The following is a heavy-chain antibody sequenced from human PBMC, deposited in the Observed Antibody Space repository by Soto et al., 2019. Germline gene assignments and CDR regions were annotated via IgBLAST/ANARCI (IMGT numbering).Heavy chain of an antibody. CDR1: GFTFSSYA. Sequence: QVQLVESGGGVVQPGRSLRLSCAASGFTFSSYAMHWVRQAPGKGLEWVAVISYDGSNKYYADSVKGRFTISRENSKNTLYLQMNSRRAEDTAVYYCARETVGMIPPDYFDYWGQGTLVTVSS. J-gene: IGHJ4*02. CDR3: ARETVGMIPPDYFDY. CDR2: ISYDGSNK. V-gene: IGHV3-30-3*01. D-gene: IGHD3-16*01.